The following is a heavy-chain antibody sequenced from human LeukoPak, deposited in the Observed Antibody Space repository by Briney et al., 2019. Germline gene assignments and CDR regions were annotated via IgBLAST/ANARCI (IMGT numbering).Heavy chain of an antibody. D-gene: IGHD6-13*01. J-gene: IGHJ4*02. CDR1: GFTFSDYS. Sequence: GGSLRLSCAASGFTFSDYSMNWVRQAPGKGLEWVSSITSRSSYMYYGDSVKGRFTISRDNAKNSLYLQMNSLRAEDTAVYYCTRDPIAAAGSGADNWGQGTLVTVSS. V-gene: IGHV3-21*01. CDR2: ITSRSSYM. CDR3: TRDPIAAAGSGADN.